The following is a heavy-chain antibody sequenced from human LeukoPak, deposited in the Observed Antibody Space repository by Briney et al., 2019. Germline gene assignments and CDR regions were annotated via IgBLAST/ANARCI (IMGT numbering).Heavy chain of an antibody. J-gene: IGHJ6*04. Sequence: ASVKVSDTVSGFLFTGQFIHWVRQAPGQGLEWMGWVNPKSGGTNSAPKFRGRVTMTVDTSITTIYMELRSLRSEDTAVYYCVRDDDTLAYGVGYCMDVWGKATTVTVTS. D-gene: IGHD3-16*01. V-gene: IGHV1-2*02. CDR3: VRDDDTLAYGVGYCMDV. CDR1: GFLFTGQF. CDR2: VNPKSGGT.